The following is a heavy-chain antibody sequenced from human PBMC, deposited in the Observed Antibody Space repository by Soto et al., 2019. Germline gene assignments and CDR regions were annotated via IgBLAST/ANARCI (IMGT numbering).Heavy chain of an antibody. CDR3: ARGRPTEQQLLHYYFDY. CDR2: INHSGST. J-gene: IGHJ4*02. V-gene: IGHV4-34*01. Sequence: SETLSLTCAVYGGSFSGYYWSWIRQPPGKGLEWIGEINHSGSTNYNPSLKSRVTISVDTSKNQFSLKLSSVTAADTAVYYCARGRPTEQQLLHYYFDYWGQGTLVTVSS. CDR1: GGSFSGYY. D-gene: IGHD6-13*01.